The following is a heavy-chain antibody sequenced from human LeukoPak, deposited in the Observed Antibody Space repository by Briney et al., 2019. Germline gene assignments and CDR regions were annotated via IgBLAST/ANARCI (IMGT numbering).Heavy chain of an antibody. CDR3: ASARGYSYNPLFDY. J-gene: IGHJ4*02. Sequence: GGSLRLSCVASGFTLGSYWMSWVRQAPGEGLEWVANIKQDGSEFYYVDAVKGRFTISRDNAKNSLYLQMNRLRADDTAVYYCASARGYSYNPLFDYWGQGTLVTVSS. CDR2: IKQDGSEF. V-gene: IGHV3-7*02. D-gene: IGHD5-12*01. CDR1: GFTLGSYW.